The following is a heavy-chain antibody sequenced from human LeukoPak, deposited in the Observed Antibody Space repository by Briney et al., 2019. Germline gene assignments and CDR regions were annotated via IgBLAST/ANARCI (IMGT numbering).Heavy chain of an antibody. D-gene: IGHD3-22*01. Sequence: SETLSLTCTVSGDSISSSNYYWGWIRQPPGKGLEWIGSIYYSGSTYYNPSLKSRVTMSVDTSKNQFSLKLSSVTAADTSVYYCATTLYYYDSSGYADAFDIWGQGTMVTVSS. CDR3: ATTLYYYDSSGYADAFDI. CDR2: IYYSGST. J-gene: IGHJ3*02. V-gene: IGHV4-39*07. CDR1: GDSISSSNYY.